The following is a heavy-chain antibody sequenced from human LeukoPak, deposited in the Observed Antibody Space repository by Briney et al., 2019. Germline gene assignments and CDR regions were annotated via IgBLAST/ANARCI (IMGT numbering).Heavy chain of an antibody. CDR3: ARYRGEEWFDP. Sequence: ASVKVSCKASGYTFTGYYMHWVRQAPGQGLEWMGRIHPNSGGTNYAQKFQGRVTMTRDTSISTAYMELSRLRSDDTAVYYCARYRGEEWFDPWGQGTLVTVSS. J-gene: IGHJ5*02. V-gene: IGHV1-2*06. D-gene: IGHD3-16*01. CDR2: IHPNSGGT. CDR1: GYTFTGYY.